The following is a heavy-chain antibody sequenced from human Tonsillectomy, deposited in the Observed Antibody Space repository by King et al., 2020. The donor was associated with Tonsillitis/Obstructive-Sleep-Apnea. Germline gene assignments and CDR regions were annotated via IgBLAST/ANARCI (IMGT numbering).Heavy chain of an antibody. V-gene: IGHV3-7*01. CDR1: GFTFSSYW. D-gene: IGHD6-19*01. Sequence: VQLVESGGGLVQPGGSLRLSCAASGFTFSSYWMSWVRQAPGKGLEWVANINQGGAEKYFVDSVKGRFTISRDNAKNSLYLQMNSLRAEDTAMYYCARTGVAVPNYYWGQGTLVTVSS. J-gene: IGHJ4*02. CDR2: INQGGAEK. CDR3: ARTGVAVPNYY.